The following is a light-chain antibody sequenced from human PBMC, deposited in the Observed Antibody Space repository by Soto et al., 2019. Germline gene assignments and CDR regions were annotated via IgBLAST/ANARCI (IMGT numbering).Light chain of an antibody. J-gene: IGLJ1*01. V-gene: IGLV1-40*01. CDR3: QSYDSSLSGSYV. CDR2: GNS. CDR1: SSNIGAGYD. Sequence: QSVLTQPPSVSGAPGQRVTISCTGSSSNIGAGYDVXXXXXXXXXXXXLLISGNSNRPSGVPDRFSGPKSGTSASLAITGLQAEDEADYYCQSYDSSLSGSYVFGTGTKVTVL.